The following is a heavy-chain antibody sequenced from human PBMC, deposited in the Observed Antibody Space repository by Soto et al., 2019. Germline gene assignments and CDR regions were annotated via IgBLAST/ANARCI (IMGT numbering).Heavy chain of an antibody. J-gene: IGHJ5*02. CDR2: ISYDGSNE. V-gene: IGHV3-30-3*01. CDR3: ARDPTRQLIYNWFDP. D-gene: IGHD6-13*01. Sequence: GGSLRLSCAASGFTFSGYALLWVRQAPGKGLEWVALISYDGSNEYYADSVKGRFTISRDNSKNTLYLQMNSLRAEDTAVYYCARDPTRQLIYNWFDPWGQGTLVTVSS. CDR1: GFTFSGYA.